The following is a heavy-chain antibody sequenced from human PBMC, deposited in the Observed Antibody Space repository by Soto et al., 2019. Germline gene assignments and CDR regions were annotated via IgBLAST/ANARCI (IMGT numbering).Heavy chain of an antibody. D-gene: IGHD3-16*01. J-gene: IGHJ6*02. CDR3: ARGRKSVRLGESGNYYYGMDV. CDR1: GGTFSSYA. V-gene: IGHV1-69*06. Sequence: QVQLVQSGAEVKKPGSSVKVSCKASGGTFSSYAISWVRQAPGQGLEWMGGIIPIFGTANYAQKFQGRVTITADKSTSTAYMELSSLRSEDTAVYYCARGRKSVRLGESGNYYYGMDVWGQGTTVTVSS. CDR2: IIPIFGTA.